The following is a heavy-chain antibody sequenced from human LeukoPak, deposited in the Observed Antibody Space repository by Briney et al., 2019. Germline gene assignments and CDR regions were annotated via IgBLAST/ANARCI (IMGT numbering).Heavy chain of an antibody. CDR3: ARAVYSYGYFDY. Sequence: ASVKVSCKASGYTFTAYYMHWVRQAPGQGLEWMGWTNPNSGGTNYAQKFQGRVTMTRDASITTAYMELSRLRSDDTAVYYCARAVYSYGYFDYWGQGTLVTVSS. J-gene: IGHJ4*02. CDR2: TNPNSGGT. V-gene: IGHV1-2*02. D-gene: IGHD5-18*01. CDR1: GYTFTAYY.